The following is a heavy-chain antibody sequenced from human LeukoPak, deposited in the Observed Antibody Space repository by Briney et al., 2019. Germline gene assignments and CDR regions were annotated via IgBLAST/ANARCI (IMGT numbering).Heavy chain of an antibody. CDR3: ARASYSYDINGWVPFDY. V-gene: IGHV4-4*02. CDR1: GDSISNSNW. Sequence: SETLSLTCAVSGDSISNSNWWTWIRQPPGKGLEWIGEVYPSGSTNYNPSLKSRVTISGDTSKNQFSLRLSSVTAADTAVYYCARASYSYDINGWVPFDYWGQGTLVTVSS. D-gene: IGHD3-22*01. CDR2: VYPSGST. J-gene: IGHJ4*02.